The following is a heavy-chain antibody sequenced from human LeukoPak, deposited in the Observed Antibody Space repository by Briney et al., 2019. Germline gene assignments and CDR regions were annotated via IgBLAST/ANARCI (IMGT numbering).Heavy chain of an antibody. CDR2: LSGSGGST. J-gene: IGHJ3*02. CDR1: GFNFTRHA. Sequence: QPGGSLRLSCAASGFNFTRHAMSWVRQAPGKGLEWVSALSGSGGSTYYAGSVKGRFTISRDNSKNTLYLQMSSLRAEDTAVYYCAKDRGWQDAFDIWGQGTMVTVSS. D-gene: IGHD3-10*01. CDR3: AKDRGWQDAFDI. V-gene: IGHV3-23*01.